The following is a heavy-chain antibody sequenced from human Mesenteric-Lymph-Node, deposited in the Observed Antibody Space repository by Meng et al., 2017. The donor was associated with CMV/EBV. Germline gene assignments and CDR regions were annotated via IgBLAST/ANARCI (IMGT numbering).Heavy chain of an antibody. CDR1: GDSVSSNSAA. CDR3: TRDSRDGNWGSLDY. CDR2: TYYRSKWYN. D-gene: IGHD7-27*01. V-gene: IGHV6-1*01. Sequence: LRLSCAISGDSVSSNSAAWNWIRQSPSGGLEWLGRTYYRSKWYNDYAVSVRGRITINADTSKNQFSLQLNSVTPEDTAVYYCTRDSRDGNWGSLDYWGQGTLVTVSS. J-gene: IGHJ4*02.